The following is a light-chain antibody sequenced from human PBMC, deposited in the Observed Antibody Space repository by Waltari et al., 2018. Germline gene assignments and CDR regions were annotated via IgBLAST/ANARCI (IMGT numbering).Light chain of an antibody. CDR1: QGIGSH. CDR2: AAS. J-gene: IGKJ4*01. V-gene: IGKV1-9*01. CDR3: LHLNSYPYT. Sequence: DIRLTQSPSFLSASVGDKVTITSRASQGIGSHLSWYQQDPGKAPKLLIYAASTLQGGVPSRFSGSGSGTEFALTISGLQPEDFATYFCLHLNSYPYTFGGGTKVDIK.